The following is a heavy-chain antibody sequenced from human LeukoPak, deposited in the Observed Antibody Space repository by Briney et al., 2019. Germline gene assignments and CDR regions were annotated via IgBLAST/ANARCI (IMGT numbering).Heavy chain of an antibody. CDR3: AKAPTHGYCSGGSCYSAAEYFQH. V-gene: IGHV3-9*01. CDR1: YDSITPYY. Sequence: LSLTCSVSYDSITPYYWNWIRQPAGKGLEWVSGISWNSGSIGYADFVKGRFTISRDNAKNSLYLQMNSLRAEDTALYYCAKAPTHGYCSGGSCYSAAEYFQHWGQGTLVTVSS. D-gene: IGHD2-15*01. CDR2: ISWNSGSI. J-gene: IGHJ1*01.